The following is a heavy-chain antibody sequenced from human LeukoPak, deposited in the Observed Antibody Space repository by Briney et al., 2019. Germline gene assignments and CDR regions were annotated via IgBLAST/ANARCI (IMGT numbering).Heavy chain of an antibody. J-gene: IGHJ4*02. V-gene: IGHV3-23*01. CDR3: TKFSLRGTYSFDH. CDR2: ISGSGGST. CDR1: GFTFSSYA. D-gene: IGHD1-26*01. Sequence: GGSLRLSCAASGFTFSSYAMSWVRQAPGKGLEWVSAISGSGGSTYYADSVKGRFTISRDNSKNTLYLQINSLRVEDTAVYYCTKFSLRGTYSFDHWGQGTLVTVSS.